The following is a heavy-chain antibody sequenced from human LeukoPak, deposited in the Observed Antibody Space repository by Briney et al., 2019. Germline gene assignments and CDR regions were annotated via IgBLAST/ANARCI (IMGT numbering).Heavy chain of an antibody. Sequence: SVKVSCKASGGTFSSYAISWVRQAPGQGLEWMGRIIPILGIANYAQKFQGRVTITADKSTSTAYMELSSLRSEDTAVYYCARSGGSSGRYEPPYYFDYWGQGTLVTVSS. CDR1: GGTFSSYA. V-gene: IGHV1-69*04. D-gene: IGHD6-19*01. CDR2: IIPILGIA. J-gene: IGHJ4*02. CDR3: ARSGGSSGRYEPPYYFDY.